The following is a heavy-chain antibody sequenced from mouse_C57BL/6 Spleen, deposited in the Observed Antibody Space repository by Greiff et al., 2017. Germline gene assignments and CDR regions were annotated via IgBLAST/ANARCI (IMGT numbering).Heavy chain of an antibody. CDR3: ARLSAREGYAMDY. Sequence: QVQLQQPGAELAKPGASVKLSCKASGYTFTSYWMHWVKQRPGQGLEWIGYINPSSGYTKYNQKFKDKATLTADKSSSTAYMQLSSLTYEDSAVYYCARLSAREGYAMDYWGQGTSVTVSS. V-gene: IGHV1-7*01. CDR1: GYTFTSYW. CDR2: INPSSGYT. J-gene: IGHJ4*01.